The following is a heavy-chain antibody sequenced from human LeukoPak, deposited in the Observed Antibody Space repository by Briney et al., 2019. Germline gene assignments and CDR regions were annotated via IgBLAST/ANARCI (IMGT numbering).Heavy chain of an antibody. V-gene: IGHV3-33*01. J-gene: IGHJ6*02. CDR2: IWYDGSNK. CDR3: ARDKRPRGYSYGAPMDV. D-gene: IGHD5-18*01. Sequence: GRSLRLSCAASGFTFSSYGMHWVRQAPGKGLEWVAVIWYDGSNKYYADSVKGRFTISRDNAKNSLYLQMNSLRAEDTAVYYCARDKRPRGYSYGAPMDVWGQGTTVTVSS. CDR1: GFTFSSYG.